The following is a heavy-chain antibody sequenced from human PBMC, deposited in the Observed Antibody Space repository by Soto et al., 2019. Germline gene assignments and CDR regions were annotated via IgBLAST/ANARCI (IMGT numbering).Heavy chain of an antibody. J-gene: IGHJ4*02. V-gene: IGHV3-30-3*01. CDR2: ISYDGSNK. CDR1: GFTFSSYA. D-gene: IGHD2-8*01. CDR3: ARDHGIVLMVYALGPH. Sequence: GGSLRLSCAASGFTFSSYAMHWVRQAPGKGLEWVAVISYDGSNKYYADSVKGRFTISRDNSKNTLYLQMNSLRAEDTAVYYCARDHGIVLMVYALGPHWGQGTLVTVSS.